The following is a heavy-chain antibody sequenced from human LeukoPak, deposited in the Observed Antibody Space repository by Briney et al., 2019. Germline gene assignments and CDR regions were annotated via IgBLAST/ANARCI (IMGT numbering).Heavy chain of an antibody. V-gene: IGHV3-23*01. Sequence: GGSLRFSCAASGFTFSSYAMSWVRQTPGKGLEWISAITTSGGNTYYADSVKGRFTISRDNSKNTLYLQMNSLRAEDTAVYYCAKDWSSSSWSWFDPWGQGTLVTVSS. D-gene: IGHD6-13*01. CDR2: ITTSGGNT. CDR1: GFTFSSYA. J-gene: IGHJ5*02. CDR3: AKDWSSSSWSWFDP.